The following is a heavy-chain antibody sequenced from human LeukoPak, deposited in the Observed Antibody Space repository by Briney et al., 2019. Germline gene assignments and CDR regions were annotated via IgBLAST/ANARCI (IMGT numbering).Heavy chain of an antibody. CDR2: ISAYNGNT. Sequence: ASLKVSCKASGYTFTSYVISWVRQAPGQALEWMRWISAYNGNTNYAQTRQGRVTITTDPSTRTANLELRNIKTYAATVFYCARLLVVLRWDAFAIWGQGTMVTVSS. J-gene: IGHJ3*02. CDR3: ARLLVVLRWDAFAI. V-gene: IGHV1-18*01. CDR1: GYTFTSYV. D-gene: IGHD2-8*02.